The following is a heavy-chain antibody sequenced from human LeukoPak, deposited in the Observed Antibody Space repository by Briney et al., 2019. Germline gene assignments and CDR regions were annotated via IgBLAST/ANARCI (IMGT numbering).Heavy chain of an antibody. CDR2: INSSGST. CDR1: GGSISSYY. J-gene: IGHJ5*02. CDR3: ARGVYYYDSSGFSHNWFDP. Sequence: SDTLTLTCTVSGGSISSYYWSWIRQPPGKGLEWIGYINSSGSTNYNPSLKSRVTISVDTSKNQFSLKLSSVTAADTAVYYCARGVYYYDSSGFSHNWFDPWGQGTLVTVSS. V-gene: IGHV4-59*07. D-gene: IGHD3-22*01.